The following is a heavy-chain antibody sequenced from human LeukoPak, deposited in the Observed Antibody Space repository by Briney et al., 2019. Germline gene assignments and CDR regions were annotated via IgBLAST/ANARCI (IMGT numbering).Heavy chain of an antibody. CDR1: GFTVSSNY. CDR2: LRGSGGST. J-gene: IGHJ4*02. CDR3: AKAWLEQGGMFDY. Sequence: PGGSLRLSCAASGFTVSSNYMSWVRQAPGEGLEWVSLLRGSGGSTYYADSVKGRFTISRDNSKNTLYLQMNSLRAEDTAVYYCAKAWLEQGGMFDYWGQGTPVTVSS. V-gene: IGHV3-23*01. D-gene: IGHD1/OR15-1a*01.